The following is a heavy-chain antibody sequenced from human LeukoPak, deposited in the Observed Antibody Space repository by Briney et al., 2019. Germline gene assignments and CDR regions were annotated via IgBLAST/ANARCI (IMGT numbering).Heavy chain of an antibody. V-gene: IGHV1-18*01. CDR3: ARDPAPQQSSNWNYYYYMDV. CDR2: ISAYNGNT. D-gene: IGHD6-13*01. Sequence: GASVKVSCKASGYTFTSYGISWVRQAPGQGLEWMGWISAYNGNTNYAQKLQGRVTMTTDTSTSTAYMELRSLRSDDTAVYYCARDPAPQQSSNWNYYYYMDVWGKGTTVTVSS. CDR1: GYTFTSYG. J-gene: IGHJ6*03.